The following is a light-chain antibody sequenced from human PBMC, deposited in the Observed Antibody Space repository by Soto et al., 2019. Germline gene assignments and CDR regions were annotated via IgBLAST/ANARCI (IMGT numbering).Light chain of an antibody. J-gene: IGLJ2*01. CDR3: SSYTSRSTLV. CDR1: SSAVGGYNY. CDR2: EVS. Sequence: QSALTQPASVSGSPGQSITISCTGTSSAVGGYNYVSWYQQHPGKGPRLMIYEVSNRPSGVSTRFSGSKSGNTASLTISGLQAEDEADYYCSSYTSRSTLVFGGGTKLTVL. V-gene: IGLV2-14*01.